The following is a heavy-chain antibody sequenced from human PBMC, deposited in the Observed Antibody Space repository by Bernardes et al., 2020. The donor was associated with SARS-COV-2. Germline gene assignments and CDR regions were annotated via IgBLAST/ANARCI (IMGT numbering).Heavy chain of an antibody. V-gene: IGHV1-2*02. CDR1: GYTFTGYY. CDR3: ARGGYCSSTSCYGDDAFDI. D-gene: IGHD2-2*01. J-gene: IGHJ3*02. CDR2: INPNSCCT. Sequence: ASVKVSCKASGYTFTGYYMHWVRQAPGQGLEFMGWINPNSCCTNYAQKFQGRVTMTRDTSISTAYMELSRLRSDDTAVYYCARGGYCSSTSCYGDDAFDIWGQGKMVNVYS.